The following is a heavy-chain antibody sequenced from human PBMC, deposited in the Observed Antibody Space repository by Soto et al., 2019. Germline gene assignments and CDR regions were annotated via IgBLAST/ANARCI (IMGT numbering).Heavy chain of an antibody. CDR1: GGPFTSNNW. V-gene: IGHV4-4*02. CDR3: ASRDPGSSVDY. Sequence: SETLSLTCAVFGGPFTSNNWWTWVRQPPGQGLEWIGEIYRTGSTNYNPSLKSRVTISLDKSENQFSLKVTSQTATDTSVYYCASRDPGSSVDYWGQGTLVTVSS. CDR2: IYRTGST. D-gene: IGHD3-22*01. J-gene: IGHJ4*02.